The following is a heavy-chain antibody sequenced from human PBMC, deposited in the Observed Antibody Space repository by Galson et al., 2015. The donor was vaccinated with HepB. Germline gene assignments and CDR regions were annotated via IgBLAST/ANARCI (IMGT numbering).Heavy chain of an antibody. V-gene: IGHV1-69*04. Sequence: SCKASGGTFSSYAISWVRQAPGQGLEWMGRIIPILGIANYAQKFQGRVTITADKSTSTAYMELSSLRSEDTAVYYCARDPSWREWLSANYYYYYGMDVWGQGTTVTVSS. CDR1: GGTFSSYA. CDR2: IIPILGIA. D-gene: IGHD3-3*01. J-gene: IGHJ6*02. CDR3: ARDPSWREWLSANYYYYYGMDV.